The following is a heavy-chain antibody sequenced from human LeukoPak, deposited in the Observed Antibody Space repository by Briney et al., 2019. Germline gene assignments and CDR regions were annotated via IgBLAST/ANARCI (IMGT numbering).Heavy chain of an antibody. CDR2: INPNSGGT. J-gene: IGHJ4*02. D-gene: IGHD3-3*01. CDR3: ARDLGDFWSGYYPY. V-gene: IGHV1-2*06. Sequence: ASVKVSCKASGYTFTGYYMHWVQQAPGQGLEWMGRINPNSGGTNYAQKFQGRVTMTRDTSISTAYMELSRLRSEDTAVYYCARDLGDFWSGYYPYWGQGTLVTVSS. CDR1: GYTFTGYY.